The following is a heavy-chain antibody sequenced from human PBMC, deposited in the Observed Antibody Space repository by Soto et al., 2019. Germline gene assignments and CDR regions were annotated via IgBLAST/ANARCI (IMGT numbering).Heavy chain of an antibody. V-gene: IGHV3-30-3*01. J-gene: IGHJ4*02. CDR1: GFTFSSYA. D-gene: IGHD5-18*01. CDR3: ARRCPHIQLWLRASGNYYDY. CDR2: ISYDGSNK. Sequence: QVQLVESGGGVVQPGRSLRLSCAASGFTFSSYAMHWVRQAPGKGLEWVAVISYDGSNKYYADSVKGRFTISRDNSKNTLYLQMNSLRAEDTAVYYCARRCPHIQLWLRASGNYYDYWGQGTLVTVSS.